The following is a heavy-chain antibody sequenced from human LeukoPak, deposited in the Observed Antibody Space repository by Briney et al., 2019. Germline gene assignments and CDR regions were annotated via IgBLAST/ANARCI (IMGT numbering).Heavy chain of an antibody. Sequence: GRSLRLSCAASGFTFDDYAMHWVRQAPGKGLEWVSAISWNSGSIGYADSVKGRFTISRDNAKNSLYLQMNSLRAEDTALYYCAKVSEQWLPWWYFDCWGQGTLVTVSS. CDR1: GFTFDDYA. J-gene: IGHJ4*02. CDR2: ISWNSGSI. V-gene: IGHV3-9*01. CDR3: AKVSEQWLPWWYFDC. D-gene: IGHD6-19*01.